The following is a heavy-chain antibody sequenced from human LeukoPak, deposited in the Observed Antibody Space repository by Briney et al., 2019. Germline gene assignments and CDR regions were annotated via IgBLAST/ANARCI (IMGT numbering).Heavy chain of an antibody. CDR1: GATVWSSF. CDR2: LHSGGGT. Sequence: GGSLRLSCAESGATVWSSFRSWIRQAPGKGLEWVAILHSGGGTDYADSVRGRFTISRDNSKDIPYLQMNSLRAEDTAVYYCARDRSGTYLDFWGQGTLVTVSS. V-gene: IGHV3-66*01. D-gene: IGHD1-26*01. J-gene: IGHJ4*02. CDR3: ARDRSGTYLDF.